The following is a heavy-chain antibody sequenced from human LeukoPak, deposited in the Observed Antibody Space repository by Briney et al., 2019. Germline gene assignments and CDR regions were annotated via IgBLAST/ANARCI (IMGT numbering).Heavy chain of an antibody. CDR2: ISYDGSNK. D-gene: IGHD3-10*01. V-gene: IGHV3-30*14. CDR3: ARDFRGSGSWGYDAFDI. J-gene: IGHJ3*02. CDR1: GFSFSKYG. Sequence: PGGSLRLSCAASGFSFSKYGLHWVRQAPGKGLEWVALISYDGSNKYYADSVKGRFTISRDNSKNTLYLQMNSLRAEDTAVYYCARDFRGSGSWGYDAFDIWGQGTMVTVSS.